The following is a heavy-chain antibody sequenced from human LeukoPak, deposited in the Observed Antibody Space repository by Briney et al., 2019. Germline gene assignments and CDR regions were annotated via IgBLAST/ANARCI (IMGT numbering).Heavy chain of an antibody. V-gene: IGHV3-74*01. J-gene: IGHJ5*02. D-gene: IGHD6-19*01. CDR1: GFTFSSYW. CDR3: VRATLGYSSGWYDN. Sequence: GGSLRLSCAASGFTFSSYWMHWVRHAPGKGLVWVSRIKSDGSSTTYADSVKGRFTISRDNAKNTLYLQMNSLRAEGTGVYYCVRATLGYSSGWYDNWGEGTLVTVSS. CDR2: IKSDGSST.